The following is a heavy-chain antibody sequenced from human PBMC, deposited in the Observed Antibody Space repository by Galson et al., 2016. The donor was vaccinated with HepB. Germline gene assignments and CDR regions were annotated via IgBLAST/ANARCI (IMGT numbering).Heavy chain of an antibody. CDR3: ARAVHGSGSYWDK. J-gene: IGHJ4*02. CDR1: GFTFSSYA. V-gene: IGHV3-30*04. Sequence: SLRLSCAASGFTFSSYAMHWVRQAPGKGLEWVAVISYGGSYESYAGAVKGRFTISRDNFKNTLYLRLNSLRAEETAVYYCARAVHGSGSYWDKWGQGTLVAVSS. CDR2: ISYGGSYE. D-gene: IGHD3-10*01.